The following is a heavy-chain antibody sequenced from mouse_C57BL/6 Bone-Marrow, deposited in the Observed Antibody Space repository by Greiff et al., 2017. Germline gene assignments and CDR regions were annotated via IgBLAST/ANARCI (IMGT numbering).Heavy chain of an antibody. J-gene: IGHJ4*01. Sequence: DVKLQESGPGMVKPSQSLSLTCTVTGYSITSGYDWHWIRHFPGNKLEWMGYISYSGSTNYNPSLKSRISITHDTSKNHFFLKLNSVTTEDTATYLDYYGSSSLYAMDYWGQGTSVTVSS. CDR1: GYSITSGYD. D-gene: IGHD1-1*01. CDR2: ISYSGST. CDR3: YYGSSSLYAMDY. V-gene: IGHV3-1*01.